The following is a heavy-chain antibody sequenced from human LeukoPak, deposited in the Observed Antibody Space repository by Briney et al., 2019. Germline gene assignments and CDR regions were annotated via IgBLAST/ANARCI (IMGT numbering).Heavy chain of an antibody. CDR3: ASGYYDFWSGYTPFDY. V-gene: IGHV1-18*01. J-gene: IGHJ4*02. CDR1: GYTFTSYG. CDR2: ISAYSGNT. Sequence: ASVKVSCKASGYTFTSYGISWVRQAPGQGLEWMGWISAYSGNTNYAQKLQGRVTMTTDTSTSTAYMELRSLRSDDTAVYYCASGYYDFWSGYTPFDYWGQGTLVTVSS. D-gene: IGHD3-3*01.